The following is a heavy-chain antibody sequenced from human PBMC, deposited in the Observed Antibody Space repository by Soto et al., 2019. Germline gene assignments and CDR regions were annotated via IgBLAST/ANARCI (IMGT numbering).Heavy chain of an antibody. J-gene: IGHJ5*02. D-gene: IGHD3-10*01. CDR1: GDSVSSYSAA. CDR3: VRDRYSSSGWFDP. Sequence: SQTLSLTCAISGDSVSSYSAALNWIRQSPSGGLEWLGRTYYRSRFFSDYAESVKSRIIINPDTSKNQFSLQLKSVTSEDTAVYYCVRDRYSSSGWFDPWGQGTPVTVSS. CDR2: TYYRSRFFS. V-gene: IGHV6-1*01.